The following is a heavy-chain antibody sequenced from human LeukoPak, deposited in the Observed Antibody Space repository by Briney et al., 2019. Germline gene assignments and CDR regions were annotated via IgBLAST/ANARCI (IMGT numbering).Heavy chain of an antibody. V-gene: IGHV3-30*04. Sequence: GRSLRLSCAASGFTFSSYAMRWVRQAPGKGLEWVAVISYDGSNKYYADSVKGRFTISRDNSKNTLYLQMNSLRAEDTAVYYCAKLPAWSGDYWGQGTLVTVSS. CDR3: AKLPAWSGDY. CDR2: ISYDGSNK. CDR1: GFTFSSYA. J-gene: IGHJ4*02. D-gene: IGHD4-23*01.